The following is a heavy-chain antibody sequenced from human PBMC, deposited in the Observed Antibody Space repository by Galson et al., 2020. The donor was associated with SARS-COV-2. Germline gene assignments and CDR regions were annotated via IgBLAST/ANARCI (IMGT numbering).Heavy chain of an antibody. CDR2: LDTSSTYI. J-gene: IGHJ4*02. CDR3: ARSPPASTSGTSIYFDY. CDR1: GFAFSSYT. V-gene: IGHV3-21*01. Sequence: GESLKISCAASGFAFSSYTMNWVRQAPGKGLEWVASLDTSSTYIYHADSLKGRFTISRDNAENSLYLQMNSLRAEDTAVYYCARSPPASTSGTSIYFDYWGQGTKVTVSS. D-gene: IGHD3-10*01.